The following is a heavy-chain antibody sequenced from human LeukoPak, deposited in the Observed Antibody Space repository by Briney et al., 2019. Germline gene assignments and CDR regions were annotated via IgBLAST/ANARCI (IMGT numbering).Heavy chain of an antibody. CDR3: TTAIYYYAMDV. CDR2: IKSKTDGGTT. CDR1: GFTFSNAW. Sequence: GGSLRLSCAASGFTFSNAWMNWVRQAPGKGLEWVGRIKSKTDGGTTDYAAPVKGRFTISRDDSKNTLYQQMNGLKTEDTAVYYCTTAIYYYAMDVWGQGTTVTVSS. J-gene: IGHJ6*02. V-gene: IGHV3-15*07.